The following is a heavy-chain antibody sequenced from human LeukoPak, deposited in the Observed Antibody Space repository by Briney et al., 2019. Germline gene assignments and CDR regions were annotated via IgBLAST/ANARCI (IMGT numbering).Heavy chain of an antibody. CDR3: ARAHKWYSSGWLFDP. V-gene: IGHV3-74*01. D-gene: IGHD6-19*01. J-gene: IGHJ5*02. CDR2: INSDGSST. Sequence: PGGSLRLSCAASGFTFSSYWMHWVRQAPGKGLVWVSRINSDGSSTSYADSVKGRFTISRDNAKNTLYLQMNSLRAEDTAVYYCARAHKWYSSGWLFDPWGQGALVTVSS. CDR1: GFTFSSYW.